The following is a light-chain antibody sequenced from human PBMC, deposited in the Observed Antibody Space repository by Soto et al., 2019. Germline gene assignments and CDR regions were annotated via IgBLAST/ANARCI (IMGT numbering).Light chain of an antibody. CDR3: ASYTGSSTYL. J-gene: IGLJ3*02. Sequence: QSALTQPASMSGSPGQSITISCTGISGDVGFYDFVSWYQQHPGKVPRLIIYGVTKRPSGVSHRFSGSKSGNTASLTISGLQVEDEAAYSCASYTGSSTYLFGGGTKLTVL. CDR2: GVT. V-gene: IGLV2-14*03. CDR1: SGDVGFYDF.